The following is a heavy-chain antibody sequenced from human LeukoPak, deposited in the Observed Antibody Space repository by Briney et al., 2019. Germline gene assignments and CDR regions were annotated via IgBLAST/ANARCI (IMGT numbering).Heavy chain of an antibody. CDR2: INHSGST. D-gene: IGHD6-19*01. Sequence: SETLSLTCAVYGGSFSGFHWNWIRQPPGKGLEWIGDINHSGSTHYNPSLTSRVTISVDTSKNQFSLKLSSVTAADTAVYYCARGARPSYSSGWYVKDAFDIWGQGTMVTVSS. J-gene: IGHJ3*02. CDR3: ARGARPSYSSGWYVKDAFDI. CDR1: GGSFSGFH. V-gene: IGHV4-34*01.